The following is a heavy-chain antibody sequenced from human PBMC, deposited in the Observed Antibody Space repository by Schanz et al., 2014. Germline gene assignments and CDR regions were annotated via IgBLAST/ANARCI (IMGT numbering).Heavy chain of an antibody. D-gene: IGHD1-26*01. CDR1: GGSISRRSYF. V-gene: IGHV4-39*01. CDR3: ARVRSGNYPTLYFDY. CDR2: IYYSGST. J-gene: IGHJ4*02. Sequence: QVQLQESGRGLVKPSETLSLTCTVSGGSISRRSYFWGWIRQPPGKGLEWIGNIYYSGSTYYNPSQKSRRTIPVDTSKNQFSLRLSPVTAADTAVYYCARVRSGNYPTLYFDYWGQGTLVTVSS.